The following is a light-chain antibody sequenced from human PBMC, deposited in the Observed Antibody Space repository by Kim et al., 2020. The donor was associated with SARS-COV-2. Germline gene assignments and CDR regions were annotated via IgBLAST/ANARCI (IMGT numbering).Light chain of an antibody. V-gene: IGKV3-20*01. CDR1: QSVTSSY. CDR2: GAS. J-gene: IGKJ1*01. CDR3: QQYGTSPRT. Sequence: SPGERVTLSCRARQSVTSSYLAWYQQKPGQAPRLLMYGASSRATGIPDRFSGSGSGTDFTLTISRLEPEDFAVYYCQQYGTSPRTFGQGTKVEIK.